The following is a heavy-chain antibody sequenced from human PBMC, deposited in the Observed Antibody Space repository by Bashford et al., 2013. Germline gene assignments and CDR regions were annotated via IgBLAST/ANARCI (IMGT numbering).Heavy chain of an antibody. J-gene: IGHJ4*02. V-gene: IGHV3-21*01. D-gene: IGHD6-13*01. CDR2: ITSSSSYI. CDR1: GFTFSSYS. Sequence: GSLRLSCAASGFTFSSYSMNWVRQAPGKGLEWVSSITSSSSYINYADSLKGRFTISRDNAKNSLYLQMNSLRAEDTAVYYCARGRYSSSWDFDYWGQGTLVTVSS. CDR3: ARGRYSSSWDFDY.